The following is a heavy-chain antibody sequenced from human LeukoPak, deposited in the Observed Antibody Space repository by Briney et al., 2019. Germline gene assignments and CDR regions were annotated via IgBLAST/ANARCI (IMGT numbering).Heavy chain of an antibody. CDR2: TYSDSST. D-gene: IGHD2-21*02. CDR3: VRKNRDFNAAFDI. CDR1: GFTVSNNY. Sequence: GGSLTLSCAASGFTVSNNYMSWVRQAPGKGLEWVSITYSDSSTNYADSVKGRFTISRDTSQNTLSLQMNSLRAEDTAVYYCVRKNRDFNAAFDIWGQGTVVTVSS. V-gene: IGHV3-53*01. J-gene: IGHJ3*02.